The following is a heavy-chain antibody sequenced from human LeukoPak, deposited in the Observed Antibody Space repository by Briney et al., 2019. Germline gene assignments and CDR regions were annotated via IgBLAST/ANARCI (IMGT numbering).Heavy chain of an antibody. CDR3: ARDNYDILTGSSPTDY. D-gene: IGHD3-9*01. CDR2: ISAYNGNT. CDR1: GYTFTSYG. J-gene: IGHJ4*02. V-gene: IGHV1-18*01. Sequence: ASVKVSCKAYGYTFTSYGISLVRQAPGQGLERMGWISAYNGNTNYAQKLQGRVTMTTDTSTSTAYMELRSLRSDDTAVYYCARDNYDILTGSSPTDYWGQGTLVTVSS.